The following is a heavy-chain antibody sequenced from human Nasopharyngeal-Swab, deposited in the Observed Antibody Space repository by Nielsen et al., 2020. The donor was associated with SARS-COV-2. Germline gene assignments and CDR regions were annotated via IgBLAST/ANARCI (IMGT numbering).Heavy chain of an antibody. CDR3: ARPQNYGYYGMDV. V-gene: IGHV5-51*01. Sequence: GASLQISWKGSGYGFTSYWIGWVRQMPGKGLEWMGIIYPGDSDTRYSPSFQGQVTISADKSISTAYLQWSSLKASDTAMYYCARPQNYGYYGMDVWGQGTTVTVSS. CDR2: IYPGDSDT. J-gene: IGHJ6*02. CDR1: GYGFTSYW.